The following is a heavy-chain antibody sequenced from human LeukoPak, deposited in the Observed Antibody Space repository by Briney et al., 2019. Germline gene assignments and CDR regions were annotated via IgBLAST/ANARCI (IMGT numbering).Heavy chain of an antibody. V-gene: IGHV3-33*01. CDR1: GFTFSSYG. CDR3: ARDLAPYCGGDCYSAFDY. Sequence: PGGSLRLSCAASGFTFSSYGMHWVRQAPGKGLEWVAVIWYDGSNKYYADSVKGRFTISRDNSKNTLYLQMNSLRAEDTAVYYCARDLAPYCGGDCYSAFDYWGQGTLVTVSS. J-gene: IGHJ4*02. CDR2: IWYDGSNK. D-gene: IGHD2-21*02.